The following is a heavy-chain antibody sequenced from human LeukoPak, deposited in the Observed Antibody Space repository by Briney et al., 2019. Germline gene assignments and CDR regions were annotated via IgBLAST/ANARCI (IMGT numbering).Heavy chain of an antibody. V-gene: IGHV4-34*01. D-gene: IGHD4-17*01. Sequence: SETLSLTCAVYGGSFSGYYWSWIRQPPGKGLEWIGEINHSGSTNYNPSLKSRVTISVDTSKNQFSLKLSSVTAADTALYYCARRNFHPYGRPPDYWGQGTLVTVSS. J-gene: IGHJ4*02. CDR3: ARRNFHPYGRPPDY. CDR2: INHSGST. CDR1: GGSFSGYY.